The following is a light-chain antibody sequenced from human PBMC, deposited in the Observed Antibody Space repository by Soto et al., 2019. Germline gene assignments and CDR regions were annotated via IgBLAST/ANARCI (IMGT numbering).Light chain of an antibody. CDR2: SAS. V-gene: IGKV1-9*01. CDR1: QAMSTY. Sequence: DIQLTQSPSFLSASVGDTVTITCRASQAMSTYLAWYQQKPGKVPKLLIRSASTLQSGVPPRFSGGGFGTKFTLTISTLPPEDSGIYYCQQLMGFHPPFGGGPNVEIK. J-gene: IGKJ4*01. CDR3: QQLMGFHPP.